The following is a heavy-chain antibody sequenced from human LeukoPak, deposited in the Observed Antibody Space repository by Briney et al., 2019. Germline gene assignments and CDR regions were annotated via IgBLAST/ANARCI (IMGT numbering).Heavy chain of an antibody. CDR3: ARGALYNWNYVLFDY. CDR1: GYTFTGYY. Sequence: GASVKVSCKASGYTFTGYYMHWVRQAPGQGLEWMGWINPNSGGTNYAQKFQGRVTTTRDTSISTAYMELSRLRSDDTAVYYCARGALYNWNYVLFDYWGQGTLVTVSS. J-gene: IGHJ4*02. CDR2: INPNSGGT. D-gene: IGHD1-7*01. V-gene: IGHV1-2*02.